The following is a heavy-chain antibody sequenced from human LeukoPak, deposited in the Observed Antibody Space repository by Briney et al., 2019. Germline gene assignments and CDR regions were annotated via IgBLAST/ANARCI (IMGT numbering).Heavy chain of an antibody. V-gene: IGHV4-31*03. CDR1: GGSISSGGYY. Sequence: SQTLSLTCTVSGGSISSGGYYWSWIRQHPGKGLEWIGYIYYSGSTYYNPSLKSRVTISVDTSKNQFSLKLSSVTAADTAVYYCARELVVGATQQAFDIWGQGTMVTVSS. CDR2: IYYSGST. D-gene: IGHD1-26*01. CDR3: ARELVVGATQQAFDI. J-gene: IGHJ3*02.